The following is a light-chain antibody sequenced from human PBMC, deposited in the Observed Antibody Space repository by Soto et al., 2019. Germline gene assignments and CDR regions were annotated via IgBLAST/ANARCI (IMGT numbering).Light chain of an antibody. V-gene: IGKV3-11*01. CDR1: QSVRSS. CDR3: HHRSNWPPELT. J-gene: IGKJ3*01. CDR2: DAS. Sequence: EIVLTQSPDTLSLSPGERATLSCRASQSVRSSLAWYQQKPGQTPRLLIYDASNRSTGIPARFSGSGSVTDFTLTISILEPEDFAVYYCHHRSNWPPELTFGPGTKWDIK.